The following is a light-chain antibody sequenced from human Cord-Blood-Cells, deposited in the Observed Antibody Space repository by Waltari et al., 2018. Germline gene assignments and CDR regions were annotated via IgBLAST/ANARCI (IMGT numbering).Light chain of an antibody. V-gene: IGKV1-5*03. CDR1: QSISSW. CDR3: QQYNSYSRT. CDR2: KAS. J-gene: IGKJ2*02. Sequence: IQMPQPPSTLSASVGDRVTITCPASQSISSWLVWYQQKPGKAPKLLIYKASSLESGVPSRFSGSGSGTEFTLTISSLQPDDFATYYCQQYNSYSRTFGQGTKLEIK.